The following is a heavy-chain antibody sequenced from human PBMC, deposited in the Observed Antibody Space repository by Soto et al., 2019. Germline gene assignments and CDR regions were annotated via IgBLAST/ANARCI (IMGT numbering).Heavy chain of an antibody. D-gene: IGHD4-17*01. V-gene: IGHV5-10-1*01. CDR1: GYSFTSYW. J-gene: IGHJ5*01. CDR2: IDPSDSYT. Sequence: GESLKISCKGSGYSFTSYWISWVRQMPGKGLEWMGRIDPSDSYTNYRPSFQGHVTISADKSISTAYLQWSSLKASDTAMYYCERNNYGAPEDDSWGQGTLVTVS. CDR3: ERNNYGAPEDDS.